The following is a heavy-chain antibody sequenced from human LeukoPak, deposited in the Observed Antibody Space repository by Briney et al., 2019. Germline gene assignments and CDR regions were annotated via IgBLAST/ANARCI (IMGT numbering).Heavy chain of an antibody. CDR1: GFTFSSYS. J-gene: IGHJ4*02. CDR2: ISSSSSYI. Sequence: GGSLRLSCAASGFTFSSYSMNWVRQAPGKGLEWVSSISSSSSYIYYADSVKGRFTISRDNAKNSLYLQMNSLRAEDTALYYCARSRHSYDSSGFPHYRGQGTLVTVSS. V-gene: IGHV3-21*04. D-gene: IGHD3-22*01. CDR3: ARSRHSYDSSGFPHY.